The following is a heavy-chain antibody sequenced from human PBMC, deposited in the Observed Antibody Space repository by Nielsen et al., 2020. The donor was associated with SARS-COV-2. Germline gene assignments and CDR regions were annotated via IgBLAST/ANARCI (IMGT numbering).Heavy chain of an antibody. CDR3: ARDLSRRSSSIFDY. CDR2: ISYDGSNK. Sequence: GESLKISCAASGFTFSSYGMHWVRQAPGKGLEWVAVISYDGSNKYYADSVKGRFTISRDNSKNTLYLQMNSLRAEDTAVYYCARDLSRRSSSIFDYWGQGTLVTVSS. D-gene: IGHD2-2*01. CDR1: GFTFSSYG. V-gene: IGHV3-30*03. J-gene: IGHJ4*02.